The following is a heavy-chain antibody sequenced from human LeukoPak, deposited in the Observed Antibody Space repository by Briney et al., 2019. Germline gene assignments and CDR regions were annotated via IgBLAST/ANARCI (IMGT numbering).Heavy chain of an antibody. CDR3: AKLPGYCSGGTCQDAFDV. Sequence: EWVSSXXXGGVRTDYADSVKGRFTISRDNSKNTLYLQMNSLRAEDTALYYCAKLPGYCSGGTCQDAFDVWGQGTVATVSS. CDR2: XXXGGVRT. V-gene: IGHV3-23*01. D-gene: IGHD2-15*01. J-gene: IGHJ3*01.